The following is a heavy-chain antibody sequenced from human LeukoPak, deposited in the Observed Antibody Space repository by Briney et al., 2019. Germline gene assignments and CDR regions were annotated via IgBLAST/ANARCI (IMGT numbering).Heavy chain of an antibody. J-gene: IGHJ3*01. CDR3: AKARHCTTATCASAAFDA. CDR2: ISNDGSDE. V-gene: IGHV3-30-3*01. CDR1: GFTFNMHA. Sequence: GGSLRLSCTASGFTFNMHAMHWVRQAPGKGLEWVAVISNDGSDEYYADSVRGRFPISRDNFKITLFLQMNSLRPEDTAIYYCAKARHCTTATCASAAFDAWGQGTMVTVSS. D-gene: IGHD2-8*01.